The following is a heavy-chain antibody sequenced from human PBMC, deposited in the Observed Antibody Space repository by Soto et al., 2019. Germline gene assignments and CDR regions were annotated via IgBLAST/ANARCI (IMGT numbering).Heavy chain of an antibody. CDR2: ISYGETNK. CDR1: GFTFRSYG. Sequence: GGSLRLSCAASGFTFRSYGMHWVRQAPGKGLEWVAGISYGETNKYYIDSVKGRFTISRDNSKNTLDLQMNSLRAEDTAVYYCAKDTYHYDSSGYYVFDRWGQGT. V-gene: IGHV3-30*18. CDR3: AKDTYHYDSSGYYVFDR. J-gene: IGHJ5*02. D-gene: IGHD3-22*01.